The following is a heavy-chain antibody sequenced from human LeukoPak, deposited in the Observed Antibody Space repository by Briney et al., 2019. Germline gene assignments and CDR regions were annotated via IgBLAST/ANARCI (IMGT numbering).Heavy chain of an antibody. CDR3: ARVMMGYSGYETYDWFDP. D-gene: IGHD5-12*01. CDR1: GYTFTSYG. V-gene: IGHV1-18*04. Sequence: ASVKVSCTASGYTFTSYGISWVRQAPGHGLEWMGWISAYNGNTNYTQKLQGRVTMTTDTSTSTAYMELRSLRSDDTAVYYCARVMMGYSGYETYDWFDPWGQGTLVTVSS. CDR2: ISAYNGNT. J-gene: IGHJ5*02.